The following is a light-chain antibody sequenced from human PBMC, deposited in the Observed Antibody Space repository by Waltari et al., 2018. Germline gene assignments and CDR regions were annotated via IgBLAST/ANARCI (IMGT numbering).Light chain of an antibody. CDR3: SSYAGRNTL. CDR2: EVS. J-gene: IGLJ2*01. V-gene: IGLV2-8*01. CDR1: SSAVGRYNS. Sequence: QSALTQPPSASGAPGQSVTIPCTGTSSAVGRYNSVSGYQQHPGEAPKLLIYEVSKRPSGVPNRFSGSKSGNTASLTVSGLQAEDEGDYYCSSYAGRNTLFGGGTKLTVL.